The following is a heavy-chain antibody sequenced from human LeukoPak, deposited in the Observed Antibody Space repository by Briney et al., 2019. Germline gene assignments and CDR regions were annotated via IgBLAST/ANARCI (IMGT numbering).Heavy chain of an antibody. J-gene: IGHJ3*02. CDR3: AREYSYDQREAFDI. V-gene: IGHV4-59*01. CDR1: GGSISSYY. D-gene: IGHD5-18*01. Sequence: PSETLSLTCTVSGGSISSYYWSWIRQPPGKGLEWIGYIYYSGSTNYNPSLKSRVTISVDTSKNQFSLKLSSVTAADTAVYYCAREYSYDQREAFDIWGQGTMVTASS. CDR2: IYYSGST.